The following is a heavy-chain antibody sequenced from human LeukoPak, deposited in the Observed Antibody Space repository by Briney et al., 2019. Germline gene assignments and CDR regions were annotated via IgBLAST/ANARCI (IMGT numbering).Heavy chain of an antibody. CDR3: ARGSAYYYDSSGYYYDAFDI. Sequence: SVKVSCKASGGTFSSYAISWVRQAPGQGREWMGGIIPIFVTANYAQKCQGRVTITADKSTSTAYMELSSLRSEDTAVYYCARGSAYYYDSSGYYYDAFDIWGQGTMVTVSS. CDR1: GGTFSSYA. V-gene: IGHV1-69*06. J-gene: IGHJ3*02. CDR2: IIPIFVTA. D-gene: IGHD3-22*01.